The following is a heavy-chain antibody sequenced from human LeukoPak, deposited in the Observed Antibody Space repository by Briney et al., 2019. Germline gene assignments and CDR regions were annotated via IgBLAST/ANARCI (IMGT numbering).Heavy chain of an antibody. Sequence: SETLSLTWAVYGGSFSGYYWNRIRQPPGKGLEWIGEINHSGTTKYNPSLKSRVTISVDTSKSQFSLKLNSVTAADTAVYYCHLVRGGGYFDFWGQGTPVTVSS. CDR1: GGSFSGYY. D-gene: IGHD3-10*01. CDR3: HLVRGGGYFDF. V-gene: IGHV4-34*01. J-gene: IGHJ4*02. CDR2: INHSGTT.